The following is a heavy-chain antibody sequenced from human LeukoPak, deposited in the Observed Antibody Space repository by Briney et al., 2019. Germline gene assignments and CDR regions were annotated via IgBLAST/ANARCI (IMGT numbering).Heavy chain of an antibody. J-gene: IGHJ4*02. V-gene: IGHV4-34*01. Sequence: SETLSLTCAVYGGSFSGYYWSWIRKPPGKGLEWIGEINHSGSTNYNPSLKSRVTISVDTSKNQFSLKLSSVTAADTAVYYCARGLGYWGQGTLVTVSS. CDR1: GGSFSGYY. CDR2: INHSGST. CDR3: ARGLGY.